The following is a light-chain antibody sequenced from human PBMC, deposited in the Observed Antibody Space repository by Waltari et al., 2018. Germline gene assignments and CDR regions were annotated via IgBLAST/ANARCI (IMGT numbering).Light chain of an antibody. V-gene: IGLV2-23*02. CDR1: SSAVGNYKL. CDR2: EVT. CDR3: CSYVGLGTYV. J-gene: IGLJ1*01. Sequence: QSGLAQPASASGSPGQSITITCTGTSSAVGNYKLVSWYHQRPAKAPSLLIYEVTKRAPGTSDRFSASKSGNTASLSISGLQAQEDEADYYCCSYVGLGTYVFGTGTKVTV.